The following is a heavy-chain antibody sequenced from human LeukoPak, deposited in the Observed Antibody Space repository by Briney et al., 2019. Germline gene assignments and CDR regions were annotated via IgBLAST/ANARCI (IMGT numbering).Heavy chain of an antibody. CDR2: ISATDVRT. D-gene: IGHD1-26*01. CDR1: GFTFSIYA. J-gene: IGHJ4*02. V-gene: IGHV3-23*01. Sequence: TGGSLRLSCAASGFTFSIYAMCWVRQAPGKGLEWVSAISATDVRTYYADSVKGRFTISRDNSKRTLYLQVNSLRAEDTALYYCAKDLSGSFDYWGQGSLVTVSS. CDR3: AKDLSGSFDY.